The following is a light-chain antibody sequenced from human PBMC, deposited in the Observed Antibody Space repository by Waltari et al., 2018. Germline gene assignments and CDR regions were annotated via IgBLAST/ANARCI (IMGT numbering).Light chain of an antibody. Sequence: QSALTQPASVSGSPGQSITISCTGTSRDVGGYTYFHCYQQNPGKAPKLMIYEVSNRPSGVSNRFSGSKSGNTASLTISGLQAEDEADYYCSSYTSSSTLVVFGGGTKLTVL. CDR2: EVS. CDR3: SSYTSSSTLVV. V-gene: IGLV2-14*01. J-gene: IGLJ2*01. CDR1: SRDVGGYTY.